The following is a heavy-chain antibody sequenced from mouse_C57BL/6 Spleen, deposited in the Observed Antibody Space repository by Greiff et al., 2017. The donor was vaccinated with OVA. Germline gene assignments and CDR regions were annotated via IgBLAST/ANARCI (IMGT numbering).Heavy chain of an antibody. CDR3: TRWTSDY. J-gene: IGHJ2*01. Sequence: QVQLQQSGAELVRPGASVTLSCKASGYTFTDYEIHWVKQTPVHGLEWIGAIDPENGGTAYNQKFKGKAILTADKSSRTAYMELRSLASEDSAVYYCTRWTSDYWGQGTTLTVSS. V-gene: IGHV1-15*01. CDR2: IDPENGGT. CDR1: GYTFTDYE.